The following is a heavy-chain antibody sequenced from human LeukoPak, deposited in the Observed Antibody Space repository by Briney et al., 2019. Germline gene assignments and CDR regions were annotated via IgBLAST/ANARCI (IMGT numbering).Heavy chain of an antibody. CDR3: AKEKTRAPLYYFDH. CDR1: GFTFNTYG. CDR2: LSGAAFKT. Sequence: PGGSLRLSCAASGFTFNTYGMSWVRRAPGKGLEWVSSLSGAAFKTYYADSVRGRFTISADTSKTTLYLQMDSLRAEDTAMYYCAKEKTRAPLYYFDHWGQGALVSVSS. J-gene: IGHJ4*02. D-gene: IGHD2-2*02. V-gene: IGHV3-23*01.